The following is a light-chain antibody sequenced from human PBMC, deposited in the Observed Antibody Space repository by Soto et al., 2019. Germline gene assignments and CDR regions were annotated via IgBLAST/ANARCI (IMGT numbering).Light chain of an antibody. CDR3: QQYNNWPPWT. Sequence: EIVMTPSPATLSVSPGERATLSCRASHSVNSNLAWYQQKPGQAPRLLIYDASTRAPGIPARFSGSGSGTEFTLTISSLQSEDFAVYYCQQYNNWPPWTFGQGTKVEIK. CDR2: DAS. V-gene: IGKV3-15*01. J-gene: IGKJ1*01. CDR1: HSVNSN.